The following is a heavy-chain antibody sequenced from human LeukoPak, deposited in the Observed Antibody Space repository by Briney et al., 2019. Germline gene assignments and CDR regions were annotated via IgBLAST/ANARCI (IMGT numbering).Heavy chain of an antibody. CDR3: ARRAFSSGYYYFDY. J-gene: IGHJ4*02. CDR2: IYYSGST. CDR1: GGSISSYY. Sequence: SESLSLTCTVSGGSISSYYWSWIRQPPGKGLEWIGYIYYSGSTNYNPSLKSRVTISVDTSKNQFSLKLSSVTAADTAVYYCARRAFSSGYYYFDYWDQGTLATVSS. V-gene: IGHV4-59*08. D-gene: IGHD3-22*01.